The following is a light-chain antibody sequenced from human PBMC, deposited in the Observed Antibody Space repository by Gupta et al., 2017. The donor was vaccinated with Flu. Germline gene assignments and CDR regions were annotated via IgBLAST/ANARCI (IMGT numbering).Light chain of an antibody. CDR2: KNN. J-gene: IGLJ3*02. CDR3: QSTDASGDWV. V-gene: IGLV3-25*02. Sequence: SYELTQPPSLSLAPGTTARIPCSRDELKRRFSYWYQQKPGQAPALVIYKNNQRPSGIPERFSGSSSGTTVSLTIRGVQTEDEADYYCQSTDASGDWVFGGGTQLTVL. CDR1: ELKRRF.